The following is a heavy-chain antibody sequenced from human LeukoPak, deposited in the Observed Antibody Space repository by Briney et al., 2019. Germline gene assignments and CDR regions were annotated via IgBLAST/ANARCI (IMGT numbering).Heavy chain of an antibody. V-gene: IGHV4-59*12. J-gene: IGHJ4*02. CDR2: IYYSGST. CDR1: GGSISSYY. D-gene: IGHD3-22*01. Sequence: SETLSLTCTASGGSISSYYWSWIRQPPGKGLEWLGYIYYSGSTYYNPSLKSRVTISVDTSKNQFSLKLSSVTAADTAVYYCAREDMYYDSSSSPVVGYYFDYWGQGTLVTVSS. CDR3: AREDMYYDSSSSPVVGYYFDY.